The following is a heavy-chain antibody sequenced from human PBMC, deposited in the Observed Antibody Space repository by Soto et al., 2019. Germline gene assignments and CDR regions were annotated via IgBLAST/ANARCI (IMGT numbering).Heavy chain of an antibody. D-gene: IGHD2-2*01. Sequence: ASVKVSCKASGYTFTSYGISWVRQAPGQGLEWMGWISAYNGNTNYAQKLQGRVTMTTDTSTSTAYMELRSLRSDDTAVYYCARDRCSSTSCYGSTDYWGQGTLVTVSS. V-gene: IGHV1-18*01. CDR1: GYTFTSYG. CDR2: ISAYNGNT. CDR3: ARDRCSSTSCYGSTDY. J-gene: IGHJ4*02.